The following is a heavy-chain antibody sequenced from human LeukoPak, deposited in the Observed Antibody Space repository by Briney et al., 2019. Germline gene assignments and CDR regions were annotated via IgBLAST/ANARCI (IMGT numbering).Heavy chain of an antibody. CDR2: ISWNSGSI. CDR3: AKGHTYGLEASYLDY. J-gene: IGHJ4*02. D-gene: IGHD5-18*01. CDR1: GFTFDDYA. Sequence: PGGSLRLSCAASGFTFDDYAMHWVRQAPGKGLEWVSAISWNSGSIGYADSVKGRLTISRDNAKNSLYLQMNSLRTEDTALYFCAKGHTYGLEASYLDYWGQGTLVTVSS. V-gene: IGHV3-9*01.